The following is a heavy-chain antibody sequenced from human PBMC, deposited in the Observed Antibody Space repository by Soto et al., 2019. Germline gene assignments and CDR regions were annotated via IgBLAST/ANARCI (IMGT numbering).Heavy chain of an antibody. CDR1: GYTFTGYY. J-gene: IGHJ6*03. CDR2: INPNSGGT. Sequence: QVQLVQSGAEVKKPGASVKVSCKASGYTFTGYYMHWVRQAPGQGLEWMGWINPNSGGTYYAQKFQGWVTMTRDTSISTAYMELSRLRSDDTAVYYCARGMEPPSGYYMDVWGKGTTVTVSS. CDR3: ARGMEPPSGYYMDV. D-gene: IGHD1-1*01. V-gene: IGHV1-2*04.